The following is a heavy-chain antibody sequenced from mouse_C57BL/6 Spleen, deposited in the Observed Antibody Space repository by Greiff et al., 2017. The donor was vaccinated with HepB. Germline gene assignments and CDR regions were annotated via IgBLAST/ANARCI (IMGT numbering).Heavy chain of an antibody. CDR1: GYTFTSYW. V-gene: IGHV1-69*01. J-gene: IGHJ1*03. D-gene: IGHD1-1*01. Sequence: QVQLQQPGAELVMPGASVKLSCKASGYTFTSYWMHWVKQRPGQGLEWIGEIDPSDSYTNYNQKFKGKSTLTVDKSSSTAYMQLSSLTSEDSAVYYCARGGDYYGGSYGYFDVWGTGTTVTVSS. CDR3: ARGGDYYGGSYGYFDV. CDR2: IDPSDSYT.